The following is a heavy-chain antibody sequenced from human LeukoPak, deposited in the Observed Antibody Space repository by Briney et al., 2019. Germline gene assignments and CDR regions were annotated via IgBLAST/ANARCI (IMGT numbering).Heavy chain of an antibody. CDR3: AREYCDSTTCYKTIDY. J-gene: IGHJ4*02. CDR1: GFTFSIYA. D-gene: IGHD2-2*02. CDR2: ITSNGGSA. V-gene: IGHV3-64*01. Sequence: PGGSLRLSCAASGFTFSIYAMHWVRQAPGKGLEYVSAITSNGGSAYYANSVKGRFTISRDNSKNTLYLQMGGLRAEDMAVYYCAREYCDSTTCYKTIDYWGQGTLVTVSS.